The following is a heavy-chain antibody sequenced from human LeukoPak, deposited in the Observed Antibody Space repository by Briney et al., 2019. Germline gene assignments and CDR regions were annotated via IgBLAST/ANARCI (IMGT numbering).Heavy chain of an antibody. V-gene: IGHV5-51*01. CDR2: IYPGGSDT. Sequence: GESLQISSKGSGSRFTSYWIGWGRPLPGKGLGWMGIIYPGGSDTRYSPSFQGQVTISADKSISTAYLQWSSLKASDTAMYYCARALNWGSGCFDYWGQGTLVTVSS. CDR3: ARALNWGSGCFDY. CDR1: GSRFTSYW. J-gene: IGHJ4*02. D-gene: IGHD7-27*01.